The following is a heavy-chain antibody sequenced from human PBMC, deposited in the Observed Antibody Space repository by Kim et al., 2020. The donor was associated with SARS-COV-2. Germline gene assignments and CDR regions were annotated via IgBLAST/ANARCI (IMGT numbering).Heavy chain of an antibody. Sequence: GGSLRLSCAASGFIFSNYAIHWVRQAPGKGLEWVAVISYDRRNEYYADSVKGRFTISRDNSKNTVYLQMNSLRAVDTAIYYCAGAQGYGTGSDQSFDYWGQGTQVTVSS. CDR2: ISYDRRNE. V-gene: IGHV3-30*04. J-gene: IGHJ4*02. CDR1: GFIFSNYA. CDR3: AGAQGYGTGSDQSFDY. D-gene: IGHD3-10*01.